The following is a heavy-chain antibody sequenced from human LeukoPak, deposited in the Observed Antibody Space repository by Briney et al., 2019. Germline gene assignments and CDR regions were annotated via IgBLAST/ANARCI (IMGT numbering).Heavy chain of an antibody. CDR1: GGSISSSSYY. CDR3: ARLGYCSSTSCF. V-gene: IGHV4-39*01. Sequence: SETLSLTCTVSGGSISSSSYYWGWIRQPPGKGLEWIGSIYYSGSTYYNPSLKSRVTISVDTSKNQFSLKLSSVTAADTAVYYCARLGYCSSTSCFWGQGTLVTVSS. CDR2: IYYSGST. D-gene: IGHD2-2*01. J-gene: IGHJ4*02.